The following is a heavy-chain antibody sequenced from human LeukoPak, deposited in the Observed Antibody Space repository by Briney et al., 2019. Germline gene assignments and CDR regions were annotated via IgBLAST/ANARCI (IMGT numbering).Heavy chain of an antibody. CDR1: GFTFSSYA. CDR3: AKTVRGVDNYYYYYMDV. J-gene: IGHJ6*03. D-gene: IGHD3-10*01. CDR2: ISGSSSST. Sequence: GGSLRLSCAASGFTFSSYAMSWVRQAPGKGLEWVSAISGSSSSTYHADSVKGRFTISRDNSKNTLYLQMNSLRAEDTAVYYCAKTVRGVDNYYYYYMDVWGKGTTVTVSS. V-gene: IGHV3-23*01.